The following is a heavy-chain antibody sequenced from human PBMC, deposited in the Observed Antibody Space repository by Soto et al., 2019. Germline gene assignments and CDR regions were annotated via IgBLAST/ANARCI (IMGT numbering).Heavy chain of an antibody. CDR3: ARDRESCSVANCFGSNWFDP. J-gene: IGHJ5*02. CDR1: GFTFSTYA. V-gene: IGHV3-23*01. Sequence: EVELLESGGGSVQPGGSLRLSCAASGFTFSTYAMNWVRQAPGKGLEWVSSISTTGDNTYYAYSVKGRFTMSRDNSKNTLYLQMNSLGADDTAIYYCARDRESCSVANCFGSNWFDPWGQGTLVTVSS. D-gene: IGHD2-2*01. CDR2: ISTTGDNT.